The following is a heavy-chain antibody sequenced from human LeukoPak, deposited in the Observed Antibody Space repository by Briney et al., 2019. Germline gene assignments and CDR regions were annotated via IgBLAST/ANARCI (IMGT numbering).Heavy chain of an antibody. V-gene: IGHV3-48*01. CDR1: GFTFSSYS. J-gene: IGHJ4*02. Sequence: PGGSLRLSCAASGFTFSSYSMKWLRQAPGKGLEWVSYISSSSSTIYYADSVKGRFTISRDNARNSLYLQMNSLRAEDTAVYYCARAPYSNFDYWGQGTLVTVSS. D-gene: IGHD5-18*01. CDR3: ARAPYSNFDY. CDR2: ISSSSSTI.